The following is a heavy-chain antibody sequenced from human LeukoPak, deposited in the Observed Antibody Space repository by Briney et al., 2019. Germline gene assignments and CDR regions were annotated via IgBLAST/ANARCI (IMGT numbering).Heavy chain of an antibody. CDR3: TTDTRQWPPPLDY. V-gene: IGHV3-15*01. CDR1: GITFSNAW. D-gene: IGHD6-19*01. Sequence: GGSLRLSCAASGITFSNAWMTWVRQAPGKGLEWVGRLKSKTDGGTTDYAAPVKGRFTISRADSKNTLYPQMNSLKTEDTGVYYCTTDTRQWPPPLDYWGQGTLVTVSS. J-gene: IGHJ4*02. CDR2: LKSKTDGGTT.